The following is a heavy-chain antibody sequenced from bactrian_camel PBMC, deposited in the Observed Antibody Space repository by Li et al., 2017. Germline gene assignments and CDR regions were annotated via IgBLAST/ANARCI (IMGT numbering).Heavy chain of an antibody. J-gene: IGHJ4*01. Sequence: HVQLVESGGGLVQPGGSLRLSCAASGGTIEHQYMGWFRQTSEVEREGVATISPRSGRSHYADSVQGRFTISQDTAKNTVDLQMNNLQPEDTAMYYCAADEYNLGLARSYTYWGQGTQVTVS. CDR1: GGTIEHQY. D-gene: IGHD1*01. CDR2: ISPRSGRS. V-gene: IGHV3-3*01. CDR3: AADEYNLGLARSYTY.